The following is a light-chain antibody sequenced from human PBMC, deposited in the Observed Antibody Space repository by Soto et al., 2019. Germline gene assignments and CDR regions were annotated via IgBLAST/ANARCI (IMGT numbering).Light chain of an antibody. J-gene: IGKJ1*01. Sequence: DLQMTQSPSSLSASVGDRVPITCRASQGISYHVAWYQQKPGKVPKLLIYGASTLQSGVPSRFSGSRSGTEFTPTISSLQPEEFASYYCLQDYGDSWTFGQGTKVDIK. CDR2: GAS. V-gene: IGKV1-27*01. CDR1: QGISYH. CDR3: LQDYGDSWT.